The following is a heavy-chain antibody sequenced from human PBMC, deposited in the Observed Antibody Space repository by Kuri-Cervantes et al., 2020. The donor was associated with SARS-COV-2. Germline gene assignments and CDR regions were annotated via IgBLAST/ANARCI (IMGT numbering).Heavy chain of an antibody. J-gene: IGHJ4*02. CDR2: ISGSGGST. D-gene: IGHD5-12*01. CDR3: ARNPRGYSGYGLFDY. Sequence: GGSLRLSCAASGFTFSSYAMSWVRQAPGKGLEWVSAISGSGGSTYYADSVKGRFTISRDNAKNSLYLQMNSLRAEDTAVYYCARNPRGYSGYGLFDYWGQGTLVTVSS. CDR1: GFTFSSYA. V-gene: IGHV3-23*01.